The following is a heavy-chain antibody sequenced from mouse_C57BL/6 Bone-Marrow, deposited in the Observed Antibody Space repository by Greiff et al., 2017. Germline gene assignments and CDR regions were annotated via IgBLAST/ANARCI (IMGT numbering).Heavy chain of an antibody. CDR1: GYTFTDYN. D-gene: IGHD1-1*01. J-gene: IGHJ2*01. CDR3: ATTTVVAKDYFDD. V-gene: IGHV1-22*01. Sequence: EVQLQQSGPELVKPGASVKMSCKASGYTFTDYNMHWVKQSHGKSLEWIGYINPNNGGTSYNQKFKGKATLTVNKSSSTAYMELRSLTSEDSAVYYCATTTVVAKDYFDDWGQGTTLTVSS. CDR2: INPNNGGT.